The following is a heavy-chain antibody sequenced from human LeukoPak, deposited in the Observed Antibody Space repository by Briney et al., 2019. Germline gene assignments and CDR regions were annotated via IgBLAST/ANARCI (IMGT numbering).Heavy chain of an antibody. Sequence: SETLSLTCTVSGGSISSGGYYWSCIRQHPGKGLEWIGYIYYSGTTYYHPSLKSRVTISVDTSQNQFSLKLSSVTAADTAVYYCGRSGITAAATVDYWGQGTLATVSS. J-gene: IGHJ4*02. D-gene: IGHD6-13*01. CDR1: GGSISSGGYY. CDR3: GRSGITAAATVDY. V-gene: IGHV4-31*03. CDR2: IYYSGTT.